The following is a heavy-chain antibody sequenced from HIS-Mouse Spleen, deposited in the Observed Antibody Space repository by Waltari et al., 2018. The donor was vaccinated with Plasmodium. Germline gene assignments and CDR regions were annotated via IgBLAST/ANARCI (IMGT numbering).Heavy chain of an antibody. CDR1: GYTANRAY. Sequence: QVQLVQSGAEGKKPGASVKVSCKTSGYTANRAYLPWGRQAPGQGLEWMGWINPNRGGTIVAQKFQGRFTMTRDTSISTAYMGLSRLGSDDTAVYYCARVLGYKAAAGTFVEYFQHWGQGTLVTVSS. CDR2: INPNRGGT. D-gene: IGHD6-13*01. J-gene: IGHJ1*01. V-gene: IGHV1-2*02. CDR3: ARVLGYKAAAGTFVEYFQH.